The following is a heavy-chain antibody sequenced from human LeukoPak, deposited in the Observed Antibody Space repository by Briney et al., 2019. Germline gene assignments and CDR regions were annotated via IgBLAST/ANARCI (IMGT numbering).Heavy chain of an antibody. J-gene: IGHJ4*02. CDR1: GFTFSSYG. CDR2: ISSSSYI. D-gene: IGHD2-15*01. Sequence: GGSLRLSCAASGFTFSSYGMHWVCQAPGKGLEWVSSISSSSYIYYADSVKGRFTISRDDSKDTLYLQMNSLRAEDTAVYYCAKDPARLVVVVAATPDDYWGQGTLVTVSS. CDR3: AKDPARLVVVVAATPDDY. V-gene: IGHV3-21*04.